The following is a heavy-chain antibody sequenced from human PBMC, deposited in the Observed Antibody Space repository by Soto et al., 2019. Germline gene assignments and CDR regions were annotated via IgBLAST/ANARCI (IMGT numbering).Heavy chain of an antibody. V-gene: IGHV3-48*01. CDR2: ISSSSDNI. CDR1: GFTFNTYG. Sequence: ESGGALVQPGGSLRLSCVASGFTFNTYGMNWVRQTPGKGLEWLSYISSSSDNIYYVDSVKGRFTISRDNAKNSLYLQMNSLTVEDTALYYCARSGMYSKVDYWGQGTLVTVSS. D-gene: IGHD2-8*01. J-gene: IGHJ4*02. CDR3: ARSGMYSKVDY.